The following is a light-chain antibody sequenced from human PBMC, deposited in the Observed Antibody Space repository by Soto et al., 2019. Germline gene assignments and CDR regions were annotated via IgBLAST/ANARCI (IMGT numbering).Light chain of an antibody. J-gene: IGKJ1*01. CDR3: QQHGSSPRT. CDR1: QSVSSNY. V-gene: IGKV3-20*01. Sequence: EIVLTQSPGTLSLSPGERVTLSCRASQSVSSNYLAWYQQKPGQAPRLLLYGASSRATGIPDRFSGRGSGTDFTLTISRLEPEDFAVHYCQQHGSSPRTFGQGTKVEIK. CDR2: GAS.